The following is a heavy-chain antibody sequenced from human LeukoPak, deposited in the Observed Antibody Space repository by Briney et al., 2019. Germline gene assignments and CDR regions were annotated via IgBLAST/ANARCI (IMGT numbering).Heavy chain of an antibody. CDR2: LHFGGST. V-gene: IGHV4-59*01. D-gene: IGHD6-13*01. CDR1: DGAITGYY. J-gene: IGHJ4*02. Sequence: SETLSLTCTVSDGAITGYYWGWIRQPPGKGLDWIGHLHFGGSTNYNPSLKSRVTISVDTSKNHFSLKLSSVTAADTAVYYCARGYSTSWTNYFDYWGRGALVTVSS. CDR3: ARGYSTSWTNYFDY.